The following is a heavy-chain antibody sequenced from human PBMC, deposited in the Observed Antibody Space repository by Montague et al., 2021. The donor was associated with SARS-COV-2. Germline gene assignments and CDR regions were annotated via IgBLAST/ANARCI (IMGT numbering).Heavy chain of an antibody. CDR3: ARGQVTAFVVPIVFPPAVALDS. J-gene: IGHJ3*01. D-gene: IGHD2-2*01. Sequence: SETLSLTCAVYGGSFNDYYWTWVRQPPGKGLEWIAEITHSGNTKYNPSLQNRVTMSVDKSKNQFSLKLTSATAADTATYYCARGQVTAFVVPIVFPPAVALDSWGRGTTVTVSS. CDR1: GGSFNDYY. CDR2: ITHSGNT. V-gene: IGHV4-34*01.